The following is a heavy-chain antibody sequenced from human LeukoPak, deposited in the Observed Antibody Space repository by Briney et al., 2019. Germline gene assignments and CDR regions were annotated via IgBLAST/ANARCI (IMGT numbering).Heavy chain of an antibody. CDR2: IYYIGST. CDR1: AASTSSYY. CDR3: AGVGYCSSASCRFGYYYYYMDV. V-gene: IGHV4-59*12. J-gene: IGHJ6*03. D-gene: IGHD2-2*01. Sequence: SETLSLTSTVAAASTSSYYTSWIRQPPGKGLEWIGYIYYIGSTANNPSLKSRVTISVDTSKNQFSLKLTSVTAADTAVNYLAGVGYCSSASCRFGYYYYYMDVGGKGTTLTVSS.